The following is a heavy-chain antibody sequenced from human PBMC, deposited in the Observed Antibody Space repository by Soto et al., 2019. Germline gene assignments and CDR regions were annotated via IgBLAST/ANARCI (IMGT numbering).Heavy chain of an antibody. CDR3: AKERQTPGLRGCVDY. V-gene: IGHV3-9*01. CDR1: GFTFDDYA. CDR2: ISWNSGSI. Sequence: GGSLRLSCAASGFTFDDYAMHWVRQAPGKGLEWVSGISWNSGSIGYADSVKGRFTISRDNAKNSLYLQMNSLRAEDTALYYCAKERQTPGLRGCVDYWGQGTLVTVSS. D-gene: IGHD6-19*01. J-gene: IGHJ4*02.